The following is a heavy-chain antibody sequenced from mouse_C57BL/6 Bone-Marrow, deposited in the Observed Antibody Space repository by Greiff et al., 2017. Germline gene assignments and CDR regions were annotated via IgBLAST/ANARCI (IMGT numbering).Heavy chain of an antibody. CDR1: GYTFTSYW. CDR2: IHPNSGST. J-gene: IGHJ1*03. V-gene: IGHV1-64*01. D-gene: IGHD1-1*01. Sequence: VQLQQPGAELVKPGASVKLSCKASGYTFTSYWMHWVKQRPGQGLEWIGMIHPNSGSTNYNEKFKSKATLTVDKSSSTAYMQLGSLTSEDSAVYYCAFITTVVDWYFDVWGTGTTVTVSS. CDR3: AFITTVVDWYFDV.